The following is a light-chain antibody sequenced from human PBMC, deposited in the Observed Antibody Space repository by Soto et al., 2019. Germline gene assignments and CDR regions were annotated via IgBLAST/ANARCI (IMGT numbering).Light chain of an antibody. Sequence: EVVLTRSPDTLPLSPAARATLSCRASKRVSTYLAWYQHKPVQAPRLLIYAASNRATGIPPRLSGSGSGTDFTLATSGLQPEVLAVSYCQQRSDWPPITFGQG. V-gene: IGKV3-11*01. J-gene: IGKJ5*01. CDR3: QQRSDWPPIT. CDR2: AAS. CDR1: KRVSTY.